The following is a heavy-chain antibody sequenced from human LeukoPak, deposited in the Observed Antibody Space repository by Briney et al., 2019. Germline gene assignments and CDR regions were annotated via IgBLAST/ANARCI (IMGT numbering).Heavy chain of an antibody. CDR3: ARVIDSSSWYYFEY. J-gene: IGHJ4*02. D-gene: IGHD6-13*01. V-gene: IGHV4-34*01. CDR1: GGSFSGYY. Sequence: SETLSLTCAVYGGSFSGYYWSWIRQPPGKGLEWIGEINYSGTTSYNPSLKNRVTISVDRSKNQLSLKVSSVTAADTAVYYCARVIDSSSWYYFEYWGLGTLVTVSS. CDR2: INYSGTT.